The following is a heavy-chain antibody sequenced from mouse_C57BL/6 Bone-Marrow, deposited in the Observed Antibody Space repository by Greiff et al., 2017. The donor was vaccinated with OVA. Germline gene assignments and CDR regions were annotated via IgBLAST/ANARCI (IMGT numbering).Heavy chain of an antibody. Sequence: EVQLQESGPELVKPGASVKMSCKASGYTFTDYNMHWVKQSHGKSLEWIGYINPNNGGTSYNPKFKGKATLTVNKSSSTAYMELRSLTSEEAAVYYCSFSAWFAYWGQGTLVTVSA. J-gene: IGHJ3*01. V-gene: IGHV1-22*01. CDR1: GYTFTDYN. CDR3: SFSAWFAY. D-gene: IGHD3-1*01. CDR2: INPNNGGT.